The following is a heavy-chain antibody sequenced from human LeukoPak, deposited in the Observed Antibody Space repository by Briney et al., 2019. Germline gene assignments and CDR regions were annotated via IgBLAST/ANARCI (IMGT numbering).Heavy chain of an antibody. D-gene: IGHD2-15*01. Sequence: GGSLRLSCAASGFTFSSHWMSWVRQAPGKGLEWVANINQDGSERYYVDSVKGRFTISRDNAKNSLYLQMNSLRAEDTAVYYCAREGCSGGSCYHNWFDPWGQGTLVTVSS. CDR2: INQDGSER. J-gene: IGHJ5*02. V-gene: IGHV3-7*01. CDR1: GFTFSSHW. CDR3: AREGCSGGSCYHNWFDP.